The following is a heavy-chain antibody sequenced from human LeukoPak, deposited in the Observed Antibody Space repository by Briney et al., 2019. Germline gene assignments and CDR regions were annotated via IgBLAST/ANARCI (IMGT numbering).Heavy chain of an antibody. J-gene: IGHJ3*02. Sequence: ASVKVSCKASGYTFTSYDINWVRQATGQGLEWMGWMNPNSGNTGYAQKFQGRVTMTRNTSISTAYMELSSLRSEDTAVYYCARVMAPPHCSSTSCYRSGAFDIWGQGTMVTVSS. CDR3: ARVMAPPHCSSTSCYRSGAFDI. V-gene: IGHV1-8*01. CDR2: MNPNSGNT. D-gene: IGHD2-2*02. CDR1: GYTFTSYD.